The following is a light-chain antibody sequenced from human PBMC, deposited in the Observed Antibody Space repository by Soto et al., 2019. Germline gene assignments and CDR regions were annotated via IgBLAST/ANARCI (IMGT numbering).Light chain of an antibody. CDR2: GNS. CDR1: GSNIGAGYD. CDR3: QSYDSSLSGYV. V-gene: IGLV1-40*01. Sequence: QLVLTQPPSVSGAPGQRVTISCTGSGSNIGAGYDVHWYQQLPGTAPKLLIFGNSNRPSGVPDRFSGSKSGTSASLAITGLQAEDEADYYCQSYDSSLSGYVFGTGTKLTVL. J-gene: IGLJ1*01.